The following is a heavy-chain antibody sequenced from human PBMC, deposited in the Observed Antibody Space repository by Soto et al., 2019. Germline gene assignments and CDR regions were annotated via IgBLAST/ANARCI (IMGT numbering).Heavy chain of an antibody. CDR3: ARGIRAGNWFDP. V-gene: IGHV4-31*03. D-gene: IGHD5-18*01. CDR2: IYYSGST. Sequence: PSETLSLTCTVSGGSISSGGYYWSWIPQHPGKGLEWIGYIYYSGSTYYNPSLKSRVTISVDTSKNQFSLKLSSVTVADTAVYYCARGIRAGNWFDPWGQGTLVTVSS. J-gene: IGHJ5*02. CDR1: GGSISSGGYY.